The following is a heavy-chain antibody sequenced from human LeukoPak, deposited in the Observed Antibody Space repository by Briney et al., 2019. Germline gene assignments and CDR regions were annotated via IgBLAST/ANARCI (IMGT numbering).Heavy chain of an antibody. Sequence: SETLSLTCTVSGGSISSSSYYWGWIRQPPGKGLEWIGSIYYSGSTYYNPSLKSRVTISVDRSKNQFSLKLSSVTAADTAVYYCARDPIAAAGTTGPYFDYWGQGTLVTVSS. J-gene: IGHJ4*02. CDR2: IYYSGST. CDR3: ARDPIAAAGTTGPYFDY. D-gene: IGHD6-13*01. CDR1: GGSISSSSYY. V-gene: IGHV4-39*07.